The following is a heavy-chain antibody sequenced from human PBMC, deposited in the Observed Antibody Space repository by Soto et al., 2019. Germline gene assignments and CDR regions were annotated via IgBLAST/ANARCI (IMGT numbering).Heavy chain of an antibody. CDR2: ISRDAANT. V-gene: IGHV3-23*04. Sequence: VQLVESGGGLVQPGGSLRLSCAASAFIFSDYAMTWVRQAPGKGLEWVSTISRDAANTHYADSVKGRFTISRDNSKNTLYLQMSSLRGEDTALYYCAKDPSTGYADHWGQGTLVTVSS. J-gene: IGHJ4*02. CDR1: AFIFSDYA. D-gene: IGHD3-9*01. CDR3: AKDPSTGYADH.